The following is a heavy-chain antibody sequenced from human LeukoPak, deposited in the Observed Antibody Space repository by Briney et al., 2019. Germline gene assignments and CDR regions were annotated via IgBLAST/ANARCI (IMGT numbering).Heavy chain of an antibody. Sequence: GGSLRLSCAASGFTFSTYAMSWVRQAPGKGLEWVSRTNSDGSGTDYADSVKGRFTVSRDDAKSTLYLQMNSLRAEDTAVYYCANERDWGQGTLVTVSS. V-gene: IGHV3-74*01. CDR3: ANERD. D-gene: IGHD1-1*01. CDR1: GFTFSTYA. J-gene: IGHJ4*02. CDR2: TNSDGSGT.